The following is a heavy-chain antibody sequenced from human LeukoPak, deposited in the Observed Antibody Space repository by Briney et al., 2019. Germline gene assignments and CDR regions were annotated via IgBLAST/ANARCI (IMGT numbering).Heavy chain of an antibody. V-gene: IGHV3-53*01. J-gene: IGHJ4*02. CDR1: GFTVSNTY. Sequence: GGSLRLSCAASGFTVSNTYMSWVRQAPGKGLEWVSVIYSGGSTYYADSVKGRFTISRDNSKNTLYLQMNGLRAEDAAVYYCAKEDQQLAGNLDYWGQGTLVTVSS. D-gene: IGHD6-13*01. CDR2: IYSGGST. CDR3: AKEDQQLAGNLDY.